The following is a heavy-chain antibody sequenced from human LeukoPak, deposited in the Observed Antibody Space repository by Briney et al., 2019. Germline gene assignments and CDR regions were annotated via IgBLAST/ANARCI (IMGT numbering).Heavy chain of an antibody. CDR1: GFTFSTYA. D-gene: IGHD3-3*01. CDR3: ARSITIFGLVIYYFDF. J-gene: IGHJ4*02. CDR2: ISSSDGKT. V-gene: IGHV3-23*01. Sequence: GGSLRLSCAASGFTFSTYAMTWVRQAPGKGLGWVSTISSSDGKTYYADSVKGRCTISRDNSKNTLYLQMNSLGAEDTAVYYCARSITIFGLVIYYFDFWGQGTLVTVSS.